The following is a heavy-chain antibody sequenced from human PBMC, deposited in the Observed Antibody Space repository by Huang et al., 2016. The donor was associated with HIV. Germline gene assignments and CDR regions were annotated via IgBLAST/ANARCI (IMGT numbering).Heavy chain of an antibody. CDR2: ISGYKGNT. CDR1: DYTFNTYG. D-gene: IGHD3-10*01. CDR3: ARQGFGRSDAFDI. Sequence: VQLVQSESEAKKPGASVKVSCKASDYTFNTYGINWVRQAPGQGLEWMGWISGYKGNTKYAQKFQDRVTLTTDTSTTTAYMELRTLLSDDTAVYYCARQGFGRSDAFDIWGQGTMVSVSS. J-gene: IGHJ3*02. V-gene: IGHV1-18*01.